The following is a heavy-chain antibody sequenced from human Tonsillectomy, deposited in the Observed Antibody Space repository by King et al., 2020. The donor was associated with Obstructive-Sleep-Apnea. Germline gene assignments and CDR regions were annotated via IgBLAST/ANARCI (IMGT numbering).Heavy chain of an antibody. CDR1: GGSFSGYY. CDR3: ARISICDYYYATDV. J-gene: IGHJ6*02. Sequence: VQLQQWGAGLVKPSETLSLTCTVYGGSFSGYYWTWIRQSPGTGLEWIGETNHSGGPTYNPSLRGRVTISVDTSKNQISLKVTSVTAADAATYYCARISICDYYYATDVWGQGTTVTVSS. D-gene: IGHD3-3*02. V-gene: IGHV4-34*01. CDR2: TNHSGGP.